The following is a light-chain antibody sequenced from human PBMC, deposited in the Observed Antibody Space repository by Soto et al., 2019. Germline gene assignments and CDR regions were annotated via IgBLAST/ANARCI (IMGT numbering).Light chain of an antibody. J-gene: IGLJ2*01. CDR2: RNN. CDR3: AAWDDSRSGVV. CDR1: SSNIGSNY. V-gene: IGLV1-47*01. Sequence: QSVLTQPPSASGTPGQGVTISCSGSSSNIGSNYVYWYQQLPGTAPKLLIYRNNQRPSGVPDRFSGSKSGTSASLAISGLRSEDEADYYCAAWDDSRSGVVFGGGTKVTVL.